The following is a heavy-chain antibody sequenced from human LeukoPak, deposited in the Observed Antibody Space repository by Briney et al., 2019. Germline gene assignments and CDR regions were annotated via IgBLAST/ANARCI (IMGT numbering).Heavy chain of an antibody. CDR1: GFTFSSYA. J-gene: IGHJ3*02. CDR2: IRFDGSNK. CDR3: AKEATIFGVVHDAFDI. Sequence: GRSLRLSCAASGFTFSSYAMHWVRQAPGKGLGWVAFIRFDGSNKYYEDSVKGRFTISRDNSKNTLYLQMNSLRAEDTAVYYCAKEATIFGVVHDAFDIWGQGTMVTVSS. V-gene: IGHV3-30*02. D-gene: IGHD3-3*01.